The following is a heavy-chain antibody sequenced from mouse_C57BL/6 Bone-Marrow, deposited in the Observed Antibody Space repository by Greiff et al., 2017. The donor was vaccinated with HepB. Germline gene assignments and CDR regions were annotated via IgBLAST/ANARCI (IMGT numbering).Heavy chain of an antibody. Sequence: LVESGAELARPGASVKMSCKASGYTFTSYTMHWVKQRPGQGLEWIGYINPSSGYTKYNQKFKDKATLTADKSSSTAYMQLSSLTSEDSAVYYCARCVCHWYFDVWGTGTTVTVSS. CDR1: GYTFTSYT. V-gene: IGHV1-4*01. CDR2: INPSSGYT. J-gene: IGHJ1*03. CDR3: ARCVCHWYFDV.